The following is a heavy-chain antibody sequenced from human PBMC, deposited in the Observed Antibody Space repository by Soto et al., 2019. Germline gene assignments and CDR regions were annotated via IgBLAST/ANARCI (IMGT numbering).Heavy chain of an antibody. V-gene: IGHV3-21*01. J-gene: IGHJ4*02. CDR3: ARDLGGGY. Sequence: EVQLVESGGGLVKPGGSLRLSCAASGFTFSSYSMNWVRHAPGKALEWVSSISSSSSYIYYADSVKGRFTISRENAKNSLYVQMNSLSAEDTAVYYWARDLGGGYWGQGTMVTVSS. CDR1: GFTFSSYS. D-gene: IGHD3-16*01. CDR2: ISSSSSYI.